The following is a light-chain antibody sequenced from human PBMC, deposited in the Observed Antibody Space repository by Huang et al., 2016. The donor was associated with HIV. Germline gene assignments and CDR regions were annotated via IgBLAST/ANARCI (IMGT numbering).Light chain of an antibody. CDR1: QGIGGY. V-gene: IGKV1-9*01. Sequence: IQLTQSPSPLSASVGDRVTITCRARQGIGGYLAWYQQKPGKAPKLLIYGASTLQSGVPLRFSGSGSGTDFTLTISSLQPEDFATYCCQQLHSYPFTFGQGTRLDIK. CDR2: GAS. J-gene: IGKJ5*01. CDR3: QQLHSYPFT.